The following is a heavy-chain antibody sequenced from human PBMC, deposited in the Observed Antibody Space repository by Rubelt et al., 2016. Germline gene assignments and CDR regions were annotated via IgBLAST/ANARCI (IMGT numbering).Heavy chain of an antibody. V-gene: IGHV1-3*01. CDR1: GYTFTSYA. Sequence: QVQLVQSGAEVKKPGASVKVSCKASGYTFTSYAMHWVRQAPGQRLEWMGWINAGNGNTKYSQKFQGRVTITRDTSASTAYMGVSSLSSEDAAGYYCSRSKDTAMVTDADWYFDLWGRGTLVTVSS. J-gene: IGHJ2*01. CDR2: INAGNGNT. D-gene: IGHD5-18*01. CDR3: SRSKDTAMVTDADWYFDL.